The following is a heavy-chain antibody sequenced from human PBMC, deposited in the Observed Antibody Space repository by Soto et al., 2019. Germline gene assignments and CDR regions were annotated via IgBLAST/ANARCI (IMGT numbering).Heavy chain of an antibody. V-gene: IGHV3-48*04. J-gene: IGHJ4*02. CDR1: GFTFSSYS. CDR2: ISSSSSTI. Sequence: PGGSLRLSCAASGFTFSSYSMNWVRQAPGKGLEWLSYISSSSSTIYYADSVKGRFTISRDNAKNSLYLQMNSLRAEDTAVYYCARDPSSYDFWSGSCFDYWGQGTLVTVSS. D-gene: IGHD3-3*01. CDR3: ARDPSSYDFWSGSCFDY.